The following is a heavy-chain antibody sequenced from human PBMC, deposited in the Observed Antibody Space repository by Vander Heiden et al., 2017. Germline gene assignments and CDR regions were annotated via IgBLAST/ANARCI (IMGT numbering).Heavy chain of an antibody. Sequence: EVQLLESGGGLVQPGGCLRLSCAASGFTLSSYVMSWVRQAPGKGLEWVSGISGSGGSTYYADSVEGRFTISRDNSKNTLYLQMNSLRAEDTAIYYCAKDSSSTNYYYGMDIWGQGTTVTVSS. CDR1: GFTLSSYV. CDR3: AKDSSSTNYYYGMDI. J-gene: IGHJ6*02. V-gene: IGHV3-23*01. CDR2: ISGSGGST.